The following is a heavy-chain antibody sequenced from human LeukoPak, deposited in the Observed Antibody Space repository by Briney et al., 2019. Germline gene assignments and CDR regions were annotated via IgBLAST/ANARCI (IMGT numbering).Heavy chain of an antibody. D-gene: IGHD4/OR15-4a*01. Sequence: ASVKVSCKASGSTFFSFAVQWVRQTRGQRPEWIGWIVVGSGNTKYAKKFQERVTITRDMSTNTAYMELSGLRSEDAAMYYCATSKNANYYSWGQGTLVTVSS. CDR1: GSTFFSFA. J-gene: IGHJ4*02. CDR3: ATSKNANYYS. V-gene: IGHV1-58*01. CDR2: IVVGSGNT.